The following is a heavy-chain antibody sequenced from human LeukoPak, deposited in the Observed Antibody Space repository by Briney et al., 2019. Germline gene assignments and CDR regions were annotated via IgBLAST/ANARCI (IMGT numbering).Heavy chain of an antibody. CDR3: ARDPRPPSGLVINTGGARWFDP. V-gene: IGHV1-69*04. Sequence: GASVKVSCKASGGTFSSYAISWVRQAPGQGLEWMGRIIPILGIANYAQKFQGRVTITADKSTSTAYMELSSLRSEDTAVYYCARDPRPPSGLVINTGGARWFDPWGQGTLVTVSS. D-gene: IGHD3/OR15-3a*01. CDR1: GGTFSSYA. CDR2: IIPILGIA. J-gene: IGHJ5*02.